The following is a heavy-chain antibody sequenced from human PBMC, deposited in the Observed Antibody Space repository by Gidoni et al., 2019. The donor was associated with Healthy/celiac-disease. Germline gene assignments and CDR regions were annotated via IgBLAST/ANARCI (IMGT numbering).Heavy chain of an antibody. Sequence: EVQLVESGGGLVQPGRSLRLSCAASGFTFDDYAMHWVRQAPGNGLGCITGISWNSCSICYADSVKGRFTISRDNAKNSLYLQMNSLRAEDTALYYCAKDRQHYLRGIRGSFDYWVQGTLVTVSS. CDR1: GFTFDDYA. CDR3: AKDRQHYLRGIRGSFDY. V-gene: IGHV3-9*01. CDR2: ISWNSCSI. J-gene: IGHJ4*02. D-gene: IGHD3-10*01.